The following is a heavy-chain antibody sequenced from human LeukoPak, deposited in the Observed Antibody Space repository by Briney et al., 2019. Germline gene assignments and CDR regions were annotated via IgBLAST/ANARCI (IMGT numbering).Heavy chain of an antibody. CDR2: ISSSGSTI. J-gene: IGHJ4*02. V-gene: IGHV3-48*03. D-gene: IGHD3-22*01. CDR3: ARERDSSGFY. Sequence: GGSLRLSCAASGFTFSSYEMNWVRQAPGKGLEWVLYISSSGSTIYYADSVKGRFTISRDNAKNSLYLQMNSLRAEDTAVYYCARERDSSGFYWGQGTLVTVSS. CDR1: GFTFSSYE.